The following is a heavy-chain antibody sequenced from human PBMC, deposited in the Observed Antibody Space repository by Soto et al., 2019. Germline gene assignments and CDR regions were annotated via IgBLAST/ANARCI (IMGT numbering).Heavy chain of an antibody. V-gene: IGHV3-74*01. CDR2: IKSDGSST. Sequence: EVQLVESGGGLVQPGGPLRLSCAASGFLFNTYWMFWVRQAPRKGLLWVSRIKSDGSSTNYADSVKGRFTISRDNAKNTLYLQMTSLRAEDTAVYYCAIGGGDYNYLDYWGQGILVTVSS. CDR3: AIGGGDYNYLDY. CDR1: GFLFNTYW. J-gene: IGHJ4*02. D-gene: IGHD3-9*01.